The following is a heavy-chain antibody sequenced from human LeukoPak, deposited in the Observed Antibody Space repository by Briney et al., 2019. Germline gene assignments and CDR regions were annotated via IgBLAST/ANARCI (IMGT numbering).Heavy chain of an antibody. J-gene: IGHJ6*03. CDR1: GGSISSSTDS. CDR3: ARQVRSPVVMFMDV. Sequence: PSETLSLTCTVAGGSISSSTDSLGWIRRPPGEGLEWVGSVYYTSFTYCNPCGERGVTIDVGTSKNHFSLELTSVTADDTGAYFCARQVRSPVVMFMDVWGTGTTVIVSS. CDR2: VYYTSFT. D-gene: IGHD3-22*01. V-gene: IGHV4-39*01.